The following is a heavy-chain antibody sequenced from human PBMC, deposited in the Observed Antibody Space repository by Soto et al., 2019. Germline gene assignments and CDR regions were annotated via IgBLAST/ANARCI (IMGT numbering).Heavy chain of an antibody. J-gene: IGHJ5*02. CDR2: IHPSGGNA. D-gene: IGHD3-22*01. Sequence: GGSLRLSCAASGFTFSSSGMHWVRQAPGKGLEWVAVIHPSGGNAYYANSVKGRFTISRDNSKNTVYLQMNSLRAEDTAVYYCAKDGPSAYYYDTRGYYWTYNWFDPWGQGTLVTVSS. CDR3: AKDGPSAYYYDTRGYYWTYNWFDP. V-gene: IGHV3-30*02. CDR1: GFTFSSSG.